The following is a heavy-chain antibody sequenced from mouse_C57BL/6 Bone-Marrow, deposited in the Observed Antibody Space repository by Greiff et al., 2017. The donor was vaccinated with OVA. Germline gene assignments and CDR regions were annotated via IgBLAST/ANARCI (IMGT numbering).Heavy chain of an antibody. Sequence: EVKLVESGGGLVQPKGSLKLSCAASGFTFNTYAMHWVRQAPGKGLEWVARIRSKSSNYATYYADSVKDRFTISRDDSQSMLYLQMNNLKTEDTAMYYCVRDEIYYYGSSYDYAMDYWGQGTSVTVSS. V-gene: IGHV10-3*01. CDR3: VRDEIYYYGSSYDYAMDY. J-gene: IGHJ4*01. CDR1: GFTFNTYA. CDR2: IRSKSSNYAT. D-gene: IGHD1-1*01.